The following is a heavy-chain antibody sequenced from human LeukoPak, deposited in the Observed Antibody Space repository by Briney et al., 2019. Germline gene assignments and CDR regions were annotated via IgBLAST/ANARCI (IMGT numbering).Heavy chain of an antibody. CDR1: GVSISPYY. J-gene: IGHJ3*01. Sequence: SETLSLTCAVSGVSISPYYWAWIRQPPGKGLEWIGYIHTSGSNNPYPSLKSRITISVDKSKTHFSPRLTSVTAADTAVYYCASLSAAVHRGAFDLWGQGAMVTVSS. V-gene: IGHV4-4*09. CDR2: IHTSGSN. CDR3: ASLSAAVHRGAFDL. D-gene: IGHD1-26*01.